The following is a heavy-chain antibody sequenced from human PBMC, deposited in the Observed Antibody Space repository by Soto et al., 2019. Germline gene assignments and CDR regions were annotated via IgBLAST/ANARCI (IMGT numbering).Heavy chain of an antibody. Sequence: SETLSLTCSVSGGTISGYYWTWIRQPAGKGLEWIGRIYSSGNTKYTSSLQSRVTMSLDTSNNQFSLRLTSVTAADTAGYYCARGQRFSDWFDPWGQGTLVTVSS. CDR2: IYSSGNT. J-gene: IGHJ5*02. CDR1: GGTISGYY. V-gene: IGHV4-4*07. CDR3: ARGQRFSDWFDP. D-gene: IGHD3-3*01.